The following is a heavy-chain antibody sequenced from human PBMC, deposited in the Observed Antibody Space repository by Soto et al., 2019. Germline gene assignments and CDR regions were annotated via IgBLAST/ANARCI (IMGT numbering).Heavy chain of an antibody. V-gene: IGHV4-59*08. CDR1: GGSSISYY. D-gene: IGHD1-26*01. Sequence: SLPMPLTWTVVGGSSISYYGSWIIQTPGKRLEWIGYIYYKGSTNYNPSLKSRVNISVDTSKNQFSLKLSSVTAADTALYYCARVREPLTGGPWFDPWGQGTLVTVSP. CDR2: IYYKGST. CDR3: ARVREPLTGGPWFDP. J-gene: IGHJ5*02.